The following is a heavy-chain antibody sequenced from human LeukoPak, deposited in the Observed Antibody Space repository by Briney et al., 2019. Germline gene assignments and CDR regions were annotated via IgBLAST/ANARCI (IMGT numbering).Heavy chain of an antibody. V-gene: IGHV4-59*12. J-gene: IGHJ6*03. CDR2: IYYSGST. Sequence: NSSETLSLTCTVSGGSISSYYWSWIRQPPGEGLEWIGYIYYSGSTNYNPSLKSRVTISVDTSKNQFSLKLSSVTAADTAVYYCARGVVITQYYYYYYYMDVWGKGTTVTVSS. CDR3: ARGVVITQYYYYYYYMDV. CDR1: GGSISSYY. D-gene: IGHD3-22*01.